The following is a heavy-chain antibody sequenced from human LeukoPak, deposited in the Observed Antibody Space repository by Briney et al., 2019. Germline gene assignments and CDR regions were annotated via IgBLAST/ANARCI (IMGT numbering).Heavy chain of an antibody. D-gene: IGHD6-13*01. J-gene: IGHJ6*02. V-gene: IGHV3-30-3*01. Sequence: GRSLRLSCSASGFVFSNYAMFWARQAPGKGLEWVAVVSFDGTNKEYAATVKGRFTVSRDNSKNTLYLRMNSLRPGDTAVYYCARGGIAEVAFYYYGMDVWGQGTTVAV. CDR1: GFVFSNYA. CDR2: VSFDGTNK. CDR3: ARGGIAEVAFYYYGMDV.